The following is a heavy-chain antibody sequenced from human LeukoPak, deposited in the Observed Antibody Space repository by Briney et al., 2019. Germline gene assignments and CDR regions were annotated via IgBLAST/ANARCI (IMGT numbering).Heavy chain of an antibody. Sequence: GGSLRLSCAASGFTFSSYWMSWVRQAPGKGLEWVANIKQDGSEKYYVDSVKGRFTIPRDNAKNSLYLQMNSLRAEDTAVYYCASMTSSLIAFCFDYWGQGTLVTVSS. J-gene: IGHJ4*02. V-gene: IGHV3-7*03. CDR1: GFTFSSYW. CDR2: IKQDGSEK. CDR3: ASMTSSLIAFCFDY. D-gene: IGHD6-13*01.